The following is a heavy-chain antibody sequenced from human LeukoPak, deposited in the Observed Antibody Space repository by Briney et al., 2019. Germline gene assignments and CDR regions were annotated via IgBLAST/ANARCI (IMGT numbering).Heavy chain of an antibody. J-gene: IGHJ3*02. CDR1: GGTFSSYA. Sequence: GASVKVSCKASGGTFSSYAISWVRQAPGQGLEWMGGIIPIFGTANYAQKFQGRVTITADESTSTAYMELSSLRSEDTAVYYCARGYFSRNGNYYDSSGYYYSWHAFDIWGQGTTVTVSS. CDR2: IIPIFGTA. V-gene: IGHV1-69*13. D-gene: IGHD3-22*01. CDR3: ARGYFSRNGNYYDSSGYYYSWHAFDI.